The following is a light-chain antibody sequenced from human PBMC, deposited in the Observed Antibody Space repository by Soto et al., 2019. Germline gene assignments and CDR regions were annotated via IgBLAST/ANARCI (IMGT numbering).Light chain of an antibody. J-gene: IGKJ4*01. Sequence: EIVLTQSPGTLSLSPGERATLSCRASQSVTISYLAWYQQKPGQAPRLLIYGASSRATGIPDRFSGSGSGTDFTLTISRLEPEDFAVYYCQQCGTSPLTFGGGTKVEIK. V-gene: IGKV3-20*01. CDR2: GAS. CDR3: QQCGTSPLT. CDR1: QSVTISY.